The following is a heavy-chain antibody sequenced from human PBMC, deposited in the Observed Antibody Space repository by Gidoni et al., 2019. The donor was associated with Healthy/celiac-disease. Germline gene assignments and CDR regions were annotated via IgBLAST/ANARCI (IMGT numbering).Heavy chain of an antibody. J-gene: IGHJ4*02. D-gene: IGHD4-17*01. Sequence: EVQLLESGGGLVQPGGSLRLPCAASGFTFSSYAMSWVRQAPGKGLEWVSAISGSGGSTYYADSVKGRFTISRDNSKNTLYPQMNSLRAEDTAVYYCAKDQIADYGDYGWGQGTLVTVSS. CDR3: AKDQIADYGDYG. CDR2: ISGSGGST. CDR1: GFTFSSYA. V-gene: IGHV3-23*01.